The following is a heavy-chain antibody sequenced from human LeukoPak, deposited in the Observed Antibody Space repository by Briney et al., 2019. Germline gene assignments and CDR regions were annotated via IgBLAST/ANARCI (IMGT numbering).Heavy chain of an antibody. Sequence: GGSLRLSCAASGFTFSSYAMHWVRQAPGKGLEWVAVISYDGSNKYYADSVKGRFTISRDNSKNTLYLQMNSLRAEDTAVYYCTRGKGDQGWYWGQGTLVTVSS. V-gene: IGHV3-30*04. CDR3: TRGKGDQGWY. CDR2: ISYDGSNK. D-gene: IGHD2-15*01. CDR1: GFTFSSYA. J-gene: IGHJ4*02.